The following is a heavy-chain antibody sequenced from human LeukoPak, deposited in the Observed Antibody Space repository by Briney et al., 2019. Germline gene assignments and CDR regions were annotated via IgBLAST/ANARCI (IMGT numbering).Heavy chain of an antibody. J-gene: IGHJ3*02. CDR1: GFAFSTYW. V-gene: IGHV3-74*01. CDR2: INRDGSNT. CDR3: ARHLTFDI. Sequence: PGESLRLSCAASGFAFSTYWMHWVRQAPGKGLVWVSRINRDGSNTTYADSVKGRFTIPRDNANNTLYLQMNSLRAEDTAVYYCARHLTFDIWGQGTMVTVSS.